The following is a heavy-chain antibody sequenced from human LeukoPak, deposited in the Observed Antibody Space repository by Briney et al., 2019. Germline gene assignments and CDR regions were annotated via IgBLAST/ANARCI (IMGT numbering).Heavy chain of an antibody. CDR3: ARTRLETDEFYFDY. CDR2: ISYSGST. CDR1: GGSISSYY. Sequence: SETLSLTCTVSGGSISSYYWSWIRQPPGKGLEWIGYISYSGSTNYNPSLKSRVTISVDTSKNQFSLKLSSVTAADTAVYYCARTRLETDEFYFDYWGQGTLVSVSS. V-gene: IGHV4-59*01. J-gene: IGHJ4*02. D-gene: IGHD3-10*01.